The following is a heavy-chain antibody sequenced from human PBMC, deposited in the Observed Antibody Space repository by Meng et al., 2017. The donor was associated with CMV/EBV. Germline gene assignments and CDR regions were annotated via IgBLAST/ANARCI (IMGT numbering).Heavy chain of an antibody. D-gene: IGHD1-1*01. Sequence: GGSLRLSCATSGFKFSSYRMNWVRQAPGKGLEWVSHIGTDSFDIFYADSVEGRFTISRDDAKNSLYLQMTTLRPDDTAVYYCARMTTGGFDYWGQGAPVTVSS. V-gene: IGHV3-21*01. CDR1: GFKFSSYR. J-gene: IGHJ4*02. CDR2: IGTDSFDI. CDR3: ARMTTGGFDY.